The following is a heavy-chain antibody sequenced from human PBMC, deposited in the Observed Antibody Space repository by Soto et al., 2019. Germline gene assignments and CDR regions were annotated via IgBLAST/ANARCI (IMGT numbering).Heavy chain of an antibody. Sequence: QVRLEESGPGLVKPSQTLSLICTVSGGSINNGNYFWNWIRHHPENGLEWIGYIYYSGSTRYNPSIKNRATMSIDTSKNQSSLRLNSVTAADTAVYFCARDGDYGCSRGGMDVWGRGTTV. J-gene: IGHJ6*02. V-gene: IGHV4-31*03. CDR1: GGSINNGNYF. CDR3: ARDGDYGCSRGGMDV. D-gene: IGHD3-10*01. CDR2: IYYSGST.